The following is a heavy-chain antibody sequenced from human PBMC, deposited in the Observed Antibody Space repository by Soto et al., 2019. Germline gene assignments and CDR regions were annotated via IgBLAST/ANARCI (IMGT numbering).Heavy chain of an antibody. V-gene: IGHV5-51*01. J-gene: IGHJ3*02. D-gene: IGHD6-19*01. Sequence: EVQLVQSGTEVKKPGESLKISCKGSAYSFTSYWIGWVRQMPGKGLEWMGIIYPGDSDNRYSPSFQGQVTISADKSISTAYLQWSSLKASDTAMYYCARKPAYSSGWYAFDIWGQGTMVTVSS. CDR1: AYSFTSYW. CDR2: IYPGDSDN. CDR3: ARKPAYSSGWYAFDI.